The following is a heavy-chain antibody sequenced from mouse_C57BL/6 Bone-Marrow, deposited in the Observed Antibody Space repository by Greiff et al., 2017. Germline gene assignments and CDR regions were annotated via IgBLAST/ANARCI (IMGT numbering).Heavy chain of an antibody. D-gene: IGHD2-2*01. CDR2: IYPGNSDT. CDR1: GYTFTSYW. V-gene: IGHV1-5*01. J-gene: IGHJ4*01. CDR3: TKSRIYYGYLRGAMNY. Sequence: EVQRVESGTVLARPGASVKMSCKTSGYTFTSYWMHWVKQRPGQGLEWIGAIYPGNSDTSYNQKFKGKAKLTAVTSASTTYMELSSLTNEDSAVYYCTKSRIYYGYLRGAMNYWGQGTSVTVSS.